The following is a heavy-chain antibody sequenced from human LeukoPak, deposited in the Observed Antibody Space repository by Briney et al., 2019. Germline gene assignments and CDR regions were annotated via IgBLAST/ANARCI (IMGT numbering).Heavy chain of an antibody. V-gene: IGHV4-4*02. CDR1: GGSISSSNW. Sequence: SETLSLTCAVSGGSISSSNWWSWVRQPPGKVLEWIGEIYHSGSTNYNPSLKSRVTISVDTSKNQFSLKLSSVTAADTAVYYCARDPTTYYYDSSGYYSGYWGQGTLVTVSS. J-gene: IGHJ4*02. CDR3: ARDPTTYYYDSSGYYSGY. CDR2: IYHSGST. D-gene: IGHD3-22*01.